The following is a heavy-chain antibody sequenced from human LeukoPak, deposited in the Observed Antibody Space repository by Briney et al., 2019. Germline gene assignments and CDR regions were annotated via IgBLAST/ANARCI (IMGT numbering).Heavy chain of an antibody. Sequence: GGTLRLSCAASGFTFSSYEINWVRQAPRNVLEWVSYISSSGSTIYYADSVKGRFAISRDNAKNSRYLQMNSLRAEDTAVYYCARGPTDDSGDYVPLFSDYWGRGSLVTVSS. V-gene: IGHV3-48*03. CDR3: ARGPTDDSGDYVPLFSDY. CDR2: ISSSGSTI. J-gene: IGHJ4*02. D-gene: IGHD4-17*01. CDR1: GFTFSSYE.